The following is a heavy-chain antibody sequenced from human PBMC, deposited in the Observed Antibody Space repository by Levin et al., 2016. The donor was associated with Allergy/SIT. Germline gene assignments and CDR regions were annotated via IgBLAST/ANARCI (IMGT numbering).Heavy chain of an antibody. CDR2: IYHSGST. J-gene: IGHJ4*02. V-gene: IGHV4-38-2*01. Sequence: SETLSLTCAVSAYSISSGYYWGWIRQPPGKGLEWIGSIYHSGSTYYNPSLKSRVTISVDTSKNQFSLKLSSVTAADTAVYYCARSYHYASGSYYPYFDYWGQGTLVTVSS. D-gene: IGHD3-10*01. CDR3: ARSYHYASGSYYPYFDY. CDR1: AYSISSGYY.